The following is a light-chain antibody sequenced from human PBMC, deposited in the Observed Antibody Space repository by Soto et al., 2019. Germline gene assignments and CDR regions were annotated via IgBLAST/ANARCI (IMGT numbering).Light chain of an antibody. CDR2: DVS. V-gene: IGLV2-11*01. Sequence: QPVLTQPRSVSGSPGQSVTISCTGTSSDVGTYNYVSWYQQHPGKAPKLMIHDVSKRPSGVPDRFSGSKSGNTASLTISGLQAEDESDYYCRSYAGSYTWVFGGGTKLTVL. J-gene: IGLJ3*02. CDR1: SSDVGTYNY. CDR3: RSYAGSYTWV.